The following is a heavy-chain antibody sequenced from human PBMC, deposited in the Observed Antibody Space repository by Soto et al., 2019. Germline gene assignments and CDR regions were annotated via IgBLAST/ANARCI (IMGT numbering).Heavy chain of an antibody. CDR3: AKDTGSGSYNWFDP. CDR2: ISWNSGSI. Sequence: PGGSLRLSCEASGFTFDDYAMHWVRQAPGKGLEWVSGISWNSGSIGYADSVKGRFTISRDNAKNSLYLQMNSLRAEDTALYCCAKDTGSGSYNWFDPWGQGTLVTVSS. V-gene: IGHV3-9*01. D-gene: IGHD3-10*01. CDR1: GFTFDDYA. J-gene: IGHJ5*02.